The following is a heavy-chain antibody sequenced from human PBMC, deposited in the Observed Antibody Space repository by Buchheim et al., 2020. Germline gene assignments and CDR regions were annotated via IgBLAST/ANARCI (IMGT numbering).Heavy chain of an antibody. CDR1: GFTFSSYS. Sequence: EVQLVESGGGLVKPGGSLRLSCAASGFTFSSYSMNWVRQAPGKGLEWVSSISSSSSYIYYADSVKGRFTIYRGNAKKALYLQMNSLRAEDTAVYYCARAEAADYYYGMDVWGQGTT. J-gene: IGHJ6*02. CDR2: ISSSSSYI. CDR3: ARAEAADYYYGMDV. V-gene: IGHV3-21*01.